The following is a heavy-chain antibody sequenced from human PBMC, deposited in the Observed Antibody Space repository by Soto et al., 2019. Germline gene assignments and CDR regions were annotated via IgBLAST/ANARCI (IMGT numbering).Heavy chain of an antibody. V-gene: IGHV3-23*01. Sequence: EVQLLESGGGLVQPGGSLRLSCAASGFRFSNYAMSWVRQAPGKGLEWVSAIIGAGDVTFHADSVKGRLTISRDNSKNTLFLQMNSLRADDTALYYCVKGSATSRPYYFDYWGQGTLVTVSS. J-gene: IGHJ4*02. CDR3: VKGSATSRPYYFDY. CDR1: GFRFSNYA. CDR2: IIGAGDVT.